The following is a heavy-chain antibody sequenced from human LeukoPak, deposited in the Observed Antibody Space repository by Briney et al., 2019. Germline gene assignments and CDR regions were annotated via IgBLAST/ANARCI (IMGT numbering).Heavy chain of an antibody. J-gene: IGHJ6*02. CDR3: ARATYYYDSSLNGMDV. V-gene: IGHV4-34*01. D-gene: IGHD3-22*01. Sequence: SETLSLTCAVYGGSFSGYYWSWIRQPPGKGLEWIGEINHSGSTNYNPSLKSRVTISVDTSKNQFSLKLSSVTAADTAVYYCARATYYYDSSLNGMDVWGQGTTVTVSS. CDR1: GGSFSGYY. CDR2: INHSGST.